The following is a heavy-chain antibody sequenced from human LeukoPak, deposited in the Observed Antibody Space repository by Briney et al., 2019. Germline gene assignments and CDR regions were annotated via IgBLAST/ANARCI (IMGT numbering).Heavy chain of an antibody. CDR1: GFTFSSYS. Sequence: GGSLRLSCAASGFTFSSYSMNWVRQAPGKGLEWVSSISSSSSYIYYADSVKGRFTISRDNAKNSLYLQMNSLRAEDTAVYYCAASSGWYGYFDLWGRGTLVTVSS. CDR3: AASSGWYGYFDL. J-gene: IGHJ2*01. V-gene: IGHV3-21*01. CDR2: ISSSSSYI. D-gene: IGHD6-19*01.